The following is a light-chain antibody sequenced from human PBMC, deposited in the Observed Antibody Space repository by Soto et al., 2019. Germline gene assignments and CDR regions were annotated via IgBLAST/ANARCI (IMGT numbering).Light chain of an antibody. V-gene: IGLV1-44*01. CDR1: SSNIGSNI. J-gene: IGLJ3*02. Sequence: QSVLTQPPSASGTPGQGVTISCSGSSSNIGSNIVNWYQQLPGTAPKLLIYSTNQRPSGVPDRFSGSKSGTSASLAISGLQSEAEADYYCAAWDDSQNGPVFGGGTKLTVL. CDR3: AAWDDSQNGPV. CDR2: STN.